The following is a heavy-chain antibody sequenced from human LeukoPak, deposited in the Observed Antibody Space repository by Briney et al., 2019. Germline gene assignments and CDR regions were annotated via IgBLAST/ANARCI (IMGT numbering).Heavy chain of an antibody. D-gene: IGHD3-22*01. CDR2: ISFSGSTI. J-gene: IGHJ1*01. V-gene: IGHV3-48*03. CDR3: ARGGYYDSSGYYYVGYFHH. CDR1: GFTLSSYE. Sequence: GGSLRLSCAASGFTLSSYEMNWVRQAPGKGLEWVSYISFSGSTIYYADSVKGRFTISRDNAKNSLYVQMNSLRAEDTAVYYCARGGYYDSSGYYYVGYFHHWGQGNLVSVSS.